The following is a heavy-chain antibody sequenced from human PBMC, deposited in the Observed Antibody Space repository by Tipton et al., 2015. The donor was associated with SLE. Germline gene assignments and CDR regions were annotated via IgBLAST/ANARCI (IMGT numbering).Heavy chain of an antibody. J-gene: IGHJ6*02. CDR3: ARAGGYDYYYSGMDV. D-gene: IGHD5-12*01. CDR1: RASISSYY. CDR2: INNTGST. Sequence: TLSLTCTVSRASISSYYWNWIRQPPGKGLEWIGYINNTGSTNYNPSLKSRATISVGTSRNQFSLNLNSVTAADTAVYYCARAGGYDYYYSGMDVWGQGTTVTVSS. V-gene: IGHV4-59*01.